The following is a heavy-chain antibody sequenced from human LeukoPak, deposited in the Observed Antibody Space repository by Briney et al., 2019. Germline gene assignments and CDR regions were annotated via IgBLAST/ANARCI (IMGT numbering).Heavy chain of an antibody. CDR3: ARANSYDSSGHYYEFGY. V-gene: IGHV4-34*01. J-gene: IGHJ4*02. CDR1: GGSFSGYY. CDR2: INHSGST. D-gene: IGHD3-22*01. Sequence: SETLSLTCAVYGGSFSGYYWSWIRQPPGKGLEWIGEINHSGSTNYNPSLKSRVTISVDTSKNQFSLKLTSVTAADTAVYYCARANSYDSSGHYYEFGYWGQGTLVTVSS.